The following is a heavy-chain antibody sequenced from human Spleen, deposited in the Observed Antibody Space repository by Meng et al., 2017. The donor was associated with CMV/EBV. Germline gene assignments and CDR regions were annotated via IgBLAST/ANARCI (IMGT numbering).Heavy chain of an antibody. CDR2: IIPIFGTA. V-gene: IGHV1-69*12. Sequence: QVQVVQSGAEVKKPGSSVKVSCKASGGTFSSYAISWVRQAPGQGLEWMGGIIPIFGTANYAQKFQGRVTITADESTGTAYMELSSLRSEDTAVYYCASSAKRGSPCYYWGQGTLVTVSS. CDR1: GGTFSSYA. D-gene: IGHD3-10*01. CDR3: ASSAKRGSPCYY. J-gene: IGHJ4*02.